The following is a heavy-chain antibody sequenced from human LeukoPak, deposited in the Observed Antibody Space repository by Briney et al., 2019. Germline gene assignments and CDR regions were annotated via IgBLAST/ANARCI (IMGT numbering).Heavy chain of an antibody. CDR3: ARANGATIWYYDSGMDV. Sequence: ASVKVSCKASGYTFTSYDINWVRQATGQGLEWMGWMNPNRGNTGYAQKFQGRVTMTRNTSISTAYMELSSLRSEATAVYYCARANGATIWYYDSGMDVWGHGTTVTVSS. J-gene: IGHJ6*02. CDR1: GYTFTSYD. CDR2: MNPNRGNT. D-gene: IGHD5-12*01. V-gene: IGHV1-8*01.